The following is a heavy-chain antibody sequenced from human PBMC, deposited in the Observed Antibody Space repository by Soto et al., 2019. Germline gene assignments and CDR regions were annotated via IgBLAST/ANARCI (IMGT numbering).Heavy chain of an antibody. CDR2: ISSSGSTI. CDR1: GFTFSDYY. CDR3: ARDPRHLRYFDWLLLDY. D-gene: IGHD3-9*01. Sequence: GGSLRLSCAASGFTFSDYYMSWIRQAPGKGLEWVSYISSSGSTIYYADSVKGRFTISRDNAKNSLYLQMNSLRAEDTAVYYCARDPRHLRYFDWLLLDYWGQGTLVTVSS. J-gene: IGHJ4*02. V-gene: IGHV3-11*01.